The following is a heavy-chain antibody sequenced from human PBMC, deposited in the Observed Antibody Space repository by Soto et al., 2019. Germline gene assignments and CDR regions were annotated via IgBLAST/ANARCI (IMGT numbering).Heavy chain of an antibody. CDR3: AHKGSGSRAIDY. CDR2: IYWDDSK. CDR1: GFSLSTNGVG. D-gene: IGHD3-10*01. J-gene: IGHJ4*02. V-gene: IGHV2-5*02. Sequence: QITLKESGPTLVKPTQTLTLTCTFSGFSLSTNGVGVGWIRQPPGKALEWLAVIYWDDSKTYSPSLKSRLTITKDTSKNQVVLTMTNMDPVDTAKYYCAHKGSGSRAIDYWGLGTLVTVSS.